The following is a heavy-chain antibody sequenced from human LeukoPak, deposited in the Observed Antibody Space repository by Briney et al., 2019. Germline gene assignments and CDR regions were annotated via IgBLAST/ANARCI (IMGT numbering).Heavy chain of an antibody. CDR1: GGTFDGYA. CDR2: ISWNSGSI. CDR3: AKEGTRYSSGWSHVDY. D-gene: IGHD6-19*01. Sequence: GGSLRLSCAASGGTFDGYARHWVRQAPGKGLEWVAEISWNSGSIGYADCVKGRFTISRNTDKNSLYLQMNSLRAEDTALYYCAKEGTRYSSGWSHVDYWGQGTLVTVSS. V-gene: IGHV3-9*01. J-gene: IGHJ4*02.